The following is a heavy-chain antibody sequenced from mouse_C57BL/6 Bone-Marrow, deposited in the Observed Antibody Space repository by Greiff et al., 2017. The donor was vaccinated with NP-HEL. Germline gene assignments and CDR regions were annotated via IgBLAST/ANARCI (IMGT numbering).Heavy chain of an antibody. Sequence: VQLKQSGPELVKPGASVKISCKASGYTFTDYYMNWVKQSHGKSLEWIGDINPNNGGTSYNQKFKGKATLTVDKSSSTAYMELRSLTSEDSAVYYCARYGDADYFDYWGQGTTLTVSS. CDR1: GYTFTDYY. CDR2: INPNNGGT. CDR3: ARYGDADYFDY. V-gene: IGHV1-26*01. D-gene: IGHD2-13*01. J-gene: IGHJ2*01.